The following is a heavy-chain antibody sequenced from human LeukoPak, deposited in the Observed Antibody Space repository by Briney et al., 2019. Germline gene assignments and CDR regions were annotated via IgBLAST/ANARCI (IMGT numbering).Heavy chain of an antibody. CDR1: GYTFTGYY. J-gene: IGHJ4*02. V-gene: IGHV1-2*02. CDR2: INPNSGGT. D-gene: IGHD4-17*01. Sequence: ASVKVSCKAFGYTFTGYYMHWVRQAPGQGLEWMGWINPNSGGTNYAQKFQGRVTMTGDTSISTAYMELSRLRSDDTAVYYCARDSHDYGDYVGYWGQGTLVTVSS. CDR3: ARDSHDYGDYVGY.